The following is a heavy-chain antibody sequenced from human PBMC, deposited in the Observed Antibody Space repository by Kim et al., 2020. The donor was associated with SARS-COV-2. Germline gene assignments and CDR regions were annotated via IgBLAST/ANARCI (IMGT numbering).Heavy chain of an antibody. CDR3: ARDQRLRLGAPSEHYFDY. D-gene: IGHD1-26*01. V-gene: IGHV3-33*01. CDR1: GFIFSNNA. J-gene: IGHJ4*02. Sequence: GGSLRLSCAASGFIFSNNAVHWVRQSPGKGLEWVAVVWPDGNTQYYSDSVRGRFTISRDNSRNTLFLQMNSLRVEDTAVYYCARDQRLRLGAPSEHYFDYWGQGTLVSVSP. CDR2: VWPDGNTQ.